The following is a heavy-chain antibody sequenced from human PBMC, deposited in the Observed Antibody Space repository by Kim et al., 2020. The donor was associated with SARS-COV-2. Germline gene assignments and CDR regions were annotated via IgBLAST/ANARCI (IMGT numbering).Heavy chain of an antibody. V-gene: IGHV3-30*04. J-gene: IGHJ4*02. CDR1: GFTFSSYA. Sequence: GGSLRLSCAASGFTFSSYAMHWVRQAPGKGLEWVAVISYDGSNKYYADSVKGRFTISRDNSKNTLYLQMNSLRAEDTAVYYCARDAAGTLDYWGQGTLVTVSS. CDR2: ISYDGSNK. CDR3: ARDAAGTLDY. D-gene: IGHD6-13*01.